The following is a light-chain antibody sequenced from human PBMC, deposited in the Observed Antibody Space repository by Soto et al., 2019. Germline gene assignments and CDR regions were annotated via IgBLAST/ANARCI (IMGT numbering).Light chain of an antibody. CDR1: QSVSSSY. CDR3: QQYDSSPWT. Sequence: EIVLTQSPGTLSLSPGERPTLSCSASQSVSSSYLAWYQQTPGQAPRLLVYDTSYRATGVPDRFSGSGSGTDFTLTISRLEPEDSAVYYCQQYDSSPWTFGQGTKVDIK. V-gene: IGKV3-20*01. J-gene: IGKJ1*01. CDR2: DTS.